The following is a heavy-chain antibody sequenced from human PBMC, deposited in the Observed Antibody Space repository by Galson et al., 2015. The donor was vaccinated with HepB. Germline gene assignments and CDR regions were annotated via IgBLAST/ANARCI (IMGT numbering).Heavy chain of an antibody. CDR1: GYTFTSYY. V-gene: IGHV1-46*03. CDR2: INPSGGST. D-gene: IGHD3-10*01. CDR3: AREYYGSGSLSCFGH. Sequence: SVKVSCKASGYTFTSYYMHWVRQAPGQGLEWMGIINPSGGSTSYAQKFQGRVTMTRDTSTSTVYMELSSLRSEDTAVYYCAREYYGSGSLSCFGHWGQGTLVTVSS. J-gene: IGHJ4*02.